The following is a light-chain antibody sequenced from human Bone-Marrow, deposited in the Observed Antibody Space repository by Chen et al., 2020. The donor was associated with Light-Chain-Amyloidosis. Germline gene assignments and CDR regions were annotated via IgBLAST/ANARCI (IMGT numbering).Light chain of an antibody. CDR2: AAS. CDR1: QNIGNY. V-gene: IGKV1-39*01. J-gene: IGKJ4*01. CDR3: QHCYSTPRT. Sequence: DIQMTQSPSSLSASVGDKVTITCRASQNIGNYLNWYQQKPGKAPKFLISAASSLQSGVPSRFSGRGSGTDFTLTISSLEPEDFATYFCQHCYSTPRTFGGGTKVEIK.